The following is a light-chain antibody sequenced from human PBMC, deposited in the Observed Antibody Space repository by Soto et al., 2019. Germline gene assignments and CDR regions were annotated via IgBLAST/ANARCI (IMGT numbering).Light chain of an antibody. CDR3: HQYYSSPLT. CDR1: QTVTRNY. CDR2: DAS. V-gene: IGKV3-20*01. Sequence: EIVLTQSPGTLSLSPGERATLSCRASQTVTRNYLAWYQQKPGQAPRLLIYDASSRASGIPDRFSGSGSGTDFTLTISRLEPEDFAVFYCHQYYSSPLTFGGGTKVEIK. J-gene: IGKJ4*01.